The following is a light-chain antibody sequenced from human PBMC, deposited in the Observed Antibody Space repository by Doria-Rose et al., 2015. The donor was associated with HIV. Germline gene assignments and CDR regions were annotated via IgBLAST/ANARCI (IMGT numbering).Light chain of an antibody. J-gene: IGKJ3*01. Sequence: VLTQSPKSLGMSLGERATLNCKSNQSLLYTSKNYLAWYQQKPGQPPKLLIYWASTRQSGVPARFSGSGSGTDFTLTISSLEAEDVAVYYCQQYYDTPSFGPGTTVDIK. CDR2: WAS. CDR3: QQYYDTPS. V-gene: IGKV4-1*01. CDR1: QSLLYTSKNY.